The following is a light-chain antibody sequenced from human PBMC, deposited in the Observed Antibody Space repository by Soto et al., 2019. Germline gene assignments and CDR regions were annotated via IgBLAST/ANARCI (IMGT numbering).Light chain of an antibody. V-gene: IGLV2-14*01. CDR1: SNDIGGYNY. CDR2: EVT. J-gene: IGLJ2*01. CDR3: SSYTSSTTVV. Sequence: QSALTQPASVSGSPGQSITISCSGTSNDIGGYNYVSWYQHHPGKAPKLMIFEVTNRPSGVSNRFSGSKSGNTASLTISGLQSEDEGDYYCSSYTSSTTVVFGGRTKLTVL.